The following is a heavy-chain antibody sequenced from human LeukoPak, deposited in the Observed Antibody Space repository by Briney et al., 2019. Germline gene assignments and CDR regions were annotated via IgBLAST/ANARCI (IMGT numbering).Heavy chain of an antibody. J-gene: IGHJ3*02. Sequence: PSETLSLTCTVSGGSISSSYWSWIRQPPGKGLECIGYVYYSGNTKYNPSLKSRVTISVETSKNQFSLKLCSVTAADTAVYYCARHRLASDAFDIWGQGTMVTVSS. V-gene: IGHV4-59*08. CDR1: GGSISSSY. CDR3: ARHRLASDAFDI. CDR2: VYYSGNT.